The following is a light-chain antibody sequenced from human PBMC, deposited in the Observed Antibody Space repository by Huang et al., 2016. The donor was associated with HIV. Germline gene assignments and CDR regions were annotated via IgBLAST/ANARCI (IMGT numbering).Light chain of an antibody. V-gene: IGKV3-15*01. CDR2: GAS. J-gene: IGKJ1*01. Sequence: EIVMTQSPATLSVSPGERATLSCRASQSISTNLAWYQQKPGQAPRLLIYGASTRATGIPASFSDSGSWTEFTLTISSLQSEDFAVYYCQQYNNWPPWTFGQGTKVEIK. CDR1: QSISTN. CDR3: QQYNNWPPWT.